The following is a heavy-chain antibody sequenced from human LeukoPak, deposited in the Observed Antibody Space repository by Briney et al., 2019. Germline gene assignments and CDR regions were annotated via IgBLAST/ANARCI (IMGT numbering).Heavy chain of an antibody. CDR3: ARLIGVLGPATIDGFWRGYYDS. CDR2: INPDDDRT. V-gene: IGHV1-46*01. CDR1: GYTFTNNY. D-gene: IGHD3-3*01. J-gene: IGHJ5*01. Sequence: ASVTVSCKTSGYTFTNNYINWVRQAPGQGLEWMGMINPDDDRTDYAQRFKGRITVTRDMSTSTVYMELSSLTSEDTAMYLCARLIGVLGPATIDGFWRGYYDSWGQGTLVTVSS.